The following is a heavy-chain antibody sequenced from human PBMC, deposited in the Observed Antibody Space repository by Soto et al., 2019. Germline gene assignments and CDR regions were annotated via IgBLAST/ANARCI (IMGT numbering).Heavy chain of an antibody. Sequence: QVQLVESGGGVVQPGRSLRLSCAASGFTFSSYGMHWVRQAPGKGLEWVAVIWYDGSNKYYADSVNSRFTISRDNSKNRLYLQINSLRAEDTAVYYWASDSRGGASFDYWGQGTLVTVSS. J-gene: IGHJ4*02. CDR3: ASDSRGGASFDY. V-gene: IGHV3-33*01. CDR1: GFTFSSYG. CDR2: IWYDGSNK. D-gene: IGHD3-10*01.